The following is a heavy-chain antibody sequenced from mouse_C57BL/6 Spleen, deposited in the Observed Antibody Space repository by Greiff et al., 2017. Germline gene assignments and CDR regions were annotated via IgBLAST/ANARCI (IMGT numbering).Heavy chain of an antibody. Sequence: VQLQQPGAELVKPGASVKLSCKASGYTFTSYWMHWVKQRPGQGLEWIGMIHPNSGSTNYNEKFKSKAKLTVDKSSSTAYMQLSSLTSEDSAVYYCARANYYGSSPFGYWGQGTTLTVSS. J-gene: IGHJ2*01. CDR2: IHPNSGST. V-gene: IGHV1-64*01. CDR3: ARANYYGSSPFGY. CDR1: GYTFTSYW. D-gene: IGHD1-1*01.